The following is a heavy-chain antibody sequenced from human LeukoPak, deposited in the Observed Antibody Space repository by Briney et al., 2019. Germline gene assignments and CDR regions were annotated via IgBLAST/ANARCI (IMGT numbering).Heavy chain of an antibody. V-gene: IGHV3-23*01. CDR1: GFTFSSYG. D-gene: IGHD2-15*01. CDR3: AREGPHYCSGGSCYPDAFDI. Sequence: GGSLRLSCAASGFTFSSYGMSWVRQAPGKGLEWVSAISGSGGSTYYADSVKGRFTISRDNSKNTLYLQMNSLRAEDTAVYYCAREGPHYCSGGSCYPDAFDIWGQGTMVTVSS. CDR2: ISGSGGST. J-gene: IGHJ3*02.